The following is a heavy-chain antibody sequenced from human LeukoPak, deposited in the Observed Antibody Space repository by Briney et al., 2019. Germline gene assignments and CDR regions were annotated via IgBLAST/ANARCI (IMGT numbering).Heavy chain of an antibody. J-gene: IGHJ3*02. CDR2: IIPIFGTA. D-gene: IGHD2-2*02. CDR3: ARGPPANLGYCSSTSCYTFYVAFDI. Sequence: ASVKVSCKASGGTFSSYAFSWVRQAPGQGLEWMGGIIPIFGTADYAQKFQGRVTITADESTSTAYMELSSLRSEDTAVYYCARGPPANLGYCSSTSCYTFYVAFDIWGQGTMVTVSS. V-gene: IGHV1-69*13. CDR1: GGTFSSYA.